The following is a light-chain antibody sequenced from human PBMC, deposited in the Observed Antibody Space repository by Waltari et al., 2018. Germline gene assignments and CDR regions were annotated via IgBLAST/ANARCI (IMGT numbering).Light chain of an antibody. Sequence: DIVLTQSPDSLTASLGERATINCKSSQSVFYSSINKNYLAWYQQRPGQPPKLLLYWASTRESGVPDRFIGSGSETDFTLTISRLQAEDVAVYYCQQYYNTPVTFGGGTKVEIQ. CDR1: QSVFYSSINKNY. V-gene: IGKV4-1*01. CDR3: QQYYNTPVT. CDR2: WAS. J-gene: IGKJ4*01.